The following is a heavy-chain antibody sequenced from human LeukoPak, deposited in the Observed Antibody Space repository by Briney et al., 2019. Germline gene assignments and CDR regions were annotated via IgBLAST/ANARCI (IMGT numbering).Heavy chain of an antibody. CDR3: AKDLRGYGSGSYYNPYYFDY. Sequence: SETLSLTCTVSGGSISSYYWSWIRQPPGKGLEWIGYIYYSGSTNYNPSLKSRVTISVDTSKNQFSLKLSSVTAADTALYYCAKDLRGYGSGSYYNPYYFDYWGQGTLVTVSS. CDR1: GGSISSYY. V-gene: IGHV4-59*12. CDR2: IYYSGST. D-gene: IGHD3-10*01. J-gene: IGHJ4*02.